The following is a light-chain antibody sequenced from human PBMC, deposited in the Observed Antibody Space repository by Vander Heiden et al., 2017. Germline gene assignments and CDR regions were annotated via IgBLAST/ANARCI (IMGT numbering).Light chain of an antibody. CDR3: QQYDGLLFT. V-gene: IGKV1-33*01. Sequence: DIQLTQSPSSLSASVGDRVSITCQANQTISNYLNWYQQRPGKAPKLLIYDASNLETGVPSRFSGSGSGTDFTFTICSLQPEDVATDYCQQYDGLLFTCGPGTKVDIK. CDR2: DAS. CDR1: QTISNY. J-gene: IGKJ3*01.